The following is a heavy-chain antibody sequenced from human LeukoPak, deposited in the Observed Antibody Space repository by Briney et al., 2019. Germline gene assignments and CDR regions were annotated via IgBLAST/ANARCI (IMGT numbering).Heavy chain of an antibody. CDR3: AKAEGFFGGYYDP. Sequence: AGGSLRLSCAASGFTFNDYAMHWVRQAPGKGLEWVSGISWNSGSTDYADSVKGRFTISRDNAKNSLYLQMNSLRAEDTAFYYCAKAEGFFGGYYDPWGQGTLVTVSS. D-gene: IGHD5-12*01. CDR1: GFTFNDYA. V-gene: IGHV3-9*01. J-gene: IGHJ5*02. CDR2: ISWNSGST.